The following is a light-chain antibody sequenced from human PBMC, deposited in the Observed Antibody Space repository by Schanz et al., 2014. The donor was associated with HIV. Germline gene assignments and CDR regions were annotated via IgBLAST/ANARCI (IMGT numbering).Light chain of an antibody. CDR2: DVS. V-gene: IGLV2-14*01. J-gene: IGLJ3*02. CDR1: SSDVGGYNY. CDR3: NSYTSSSTWV. Sequence: QSALTQPASVSGSPGQSITISCTGTSSDVGGYNYVSWYQQHPGKAPKVIISDVSNRPSGVSNRFSGSKSGNTASLTISGLQAEDEADYYCNSYTSSSTWVFGGGTKLTVL.